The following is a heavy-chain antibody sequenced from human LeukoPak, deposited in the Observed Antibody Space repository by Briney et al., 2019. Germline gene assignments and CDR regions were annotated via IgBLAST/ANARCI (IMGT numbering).Heavy chain of an antibody. CDR3: ARALNPLPGTYYFHY. Sequence: SETLSLTCTVSGASINSHYWSWIRQPAGKGLEWIGRIYISGSTNYNSSLQSRVTMSVDTSKNQFSLKLTSVTAADTAVYYCARALNPLPGTYYFHYWGQGTLVTVSS. V-gene: IGHV4-4*07. J-gene: IGHJ4*02. CDR1: GASINSHY. CDR2: IYISGST. D-gene: IGHD2-15*01.